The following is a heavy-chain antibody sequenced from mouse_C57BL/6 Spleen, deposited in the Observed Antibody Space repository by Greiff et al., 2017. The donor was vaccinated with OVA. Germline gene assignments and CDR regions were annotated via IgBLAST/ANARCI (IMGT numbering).Heavy chain of an antibody. CDR3: ARGRRYDYDERGTSWFAY. D-gene: IGHD2-4*01. V-gene: IGHV1-59*01. Sequence: VQLQQPGAELVRPGTSVKLSCKASGYTFTSYWMHWVKQRPGQGLEWIGVIDPSDSYTNYNQKFKGKATLTVDTSSSTAYMQLSSLTSEDSAVYYCARGRRYDYDERGTSWFAYWGQGTLVTVSA. CDR2: IDPSDSYT. CDR1: GYTFTSYW. J-gene: IGHJ3*01.